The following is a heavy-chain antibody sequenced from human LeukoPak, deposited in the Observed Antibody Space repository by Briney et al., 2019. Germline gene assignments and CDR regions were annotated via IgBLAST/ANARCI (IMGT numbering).Heavy chain of an antibody. CDR3: ARGLYGDPYYFDY. V-gene: IGHV4-61*02. CDR2: IYTSGST. J-gene: IGHJ4*02. CDR1: GYSISSGSYY. Sequence: SETLSLTCTVSGYSISSGSYYWSWIRQPAGKGLEWIGRIYTSGSTNYNPSLKSRVTISVDTSKNQFSLKLSSVTAADTAVYYCARGLYGDPYYFDYWGQGTLVTVSS. D-gene: IGHD4-17*01.